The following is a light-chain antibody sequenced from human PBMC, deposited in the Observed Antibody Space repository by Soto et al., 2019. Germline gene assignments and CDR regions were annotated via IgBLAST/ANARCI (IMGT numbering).Light chain of an antibody. CDR3: QQYNSYSPT. Sequence: DIQMTQSPSTLSASVGDRVTITCRASQSISTWLAWYQQEPGKAPKLLIHKASSLQSRVPSRFSGSGSGTDFTLTISSLHPDDFATYYCQQYNSYSPTFGQGTKVDIK. CDR2: KAS. J-gene: IGKJ1*01. CDR1: QSISTW. V-gene: IGKV1-5*03.